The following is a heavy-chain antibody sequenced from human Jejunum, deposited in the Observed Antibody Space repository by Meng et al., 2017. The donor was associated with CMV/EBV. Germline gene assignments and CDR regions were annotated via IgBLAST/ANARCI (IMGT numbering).Heavy chain of an antibody. V-gene: IGHV3-23*01. J-gene: IGHJ4*02. CDR3: AKEGALYCSGGSCYSKNYFDY. CDR2: MSGSGTIT. CDR1: SYA. Sequence: SYAMSWVRQAPGKGLEWVSVMSGSGTITDYADSVKGRFTISRDTSQNTLYLHMSSLRAEDTAVYYCAKEGALYCSGGSCYSKNYFDYWGQGTLVTVSS. D-gene: IGHD2-15*01.